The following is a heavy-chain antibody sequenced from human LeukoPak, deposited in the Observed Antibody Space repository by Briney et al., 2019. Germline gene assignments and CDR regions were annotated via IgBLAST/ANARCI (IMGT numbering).Heavy chain of an antibody. CDR1: GFTFSDYY. Sequence: PGGSLRLSCAASGFTFSDYYMSWIRQAPGKGLEWVSDISSTSIYTNYADSVKGRFTISRDNSKSTLYLQMNSLRAEGTAVYYCGRYYVMDVWGQGTSVTVSS. CDR2: ISSTSIYT. J-gene: IGHJ6*02. V-gene: IGHV3-11*03. CDR3: GRYYVMDV.